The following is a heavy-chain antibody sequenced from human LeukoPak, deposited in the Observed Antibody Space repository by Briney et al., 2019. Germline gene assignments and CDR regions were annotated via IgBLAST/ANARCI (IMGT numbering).Heavy chain of an antibody. CDR3: ARHRSQLWRNLIDY. Sequence: SETLSLTCAVYGGSFSGYYWSWIRQPPGKGLEWIGEINHSGSTNYNPSLKSRVTISVDTSKNQFSLKLSSVTAADTAVYYYARHRSQLWRNLIDYWGQGTLVTVSS. CDR2: INHSGST. CDR1: GGSFSGYY. D-gene: IGHD5-18*01. J-gene: IGHJ4*02. V-gene: IGHV4-34*01.